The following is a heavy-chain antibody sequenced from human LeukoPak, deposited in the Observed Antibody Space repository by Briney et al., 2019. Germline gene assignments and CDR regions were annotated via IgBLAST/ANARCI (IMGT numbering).Heavy chain of an antibody. V-gene: IGHV6-1*01. CDR3: ARRLTQYDCFDP. CDR2: TYYRSTWYN. J-gene: IGHJ5*02. D-gene: IGHD2-2*01. Sequence: SQTLSLTCAISGDSVSSNSVTWNWIRQSPSRGLEWLGRTYYRSTWYNDYAVSVRGRVTVNPDTSKNQFSLHPNSVTPEDTAVYYCARRLTQYDCFDPWGQGILVTVSS. CDR1: GDSVSSNSVT.